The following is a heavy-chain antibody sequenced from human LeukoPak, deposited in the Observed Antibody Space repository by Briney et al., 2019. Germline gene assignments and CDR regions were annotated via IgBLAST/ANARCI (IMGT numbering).Heavy chain of an antibody. D-gene: IGHD3-10*01. CDR1: GYTFTRYY. V-gene: IGHV1-46*01. Sequence: ASVKVSCKASGYTFTRYYMHLVRQAPGQGLEWMGMFDPGGGSTVYAQKFQGRVTMTRDTSASTAYMELRSLRSDDTAVYYCARDDMWGVTHEGDYWGQGTLVTVSS. J-gene: IGHJ4*02. CDR2: FDPGGGST. CDR3: ARDDMWGVTHEGDY.